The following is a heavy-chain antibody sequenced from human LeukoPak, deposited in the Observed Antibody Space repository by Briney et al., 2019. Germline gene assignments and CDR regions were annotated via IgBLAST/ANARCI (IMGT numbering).Heavy chain of an antibody. CDR2: IRYDGSNE. Sequence: QPGGSLRLSCAASGITFNSYGMHWARQAPDKGLEWVAFIRYDGSNEYYADSVKGRFTISRDNSKNTLYLQMNSLRGEDTAVYYCCGDFDYWGQGTLVTVSS. V-gene: IGHV3-30*02. CDR3: CGDFDY. D-gene: IGHD2-21*01. J-gene: IGHJ4*02. CDR1: GITFNSYG.